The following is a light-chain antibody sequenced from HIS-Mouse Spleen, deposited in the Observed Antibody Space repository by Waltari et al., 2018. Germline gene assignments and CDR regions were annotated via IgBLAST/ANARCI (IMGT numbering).Light chain of an antibody. V-gene: IGLV2-23*01. J-gene: IGLJ3*02. CDR3: CSYAGSSTWV. CDR1: SSDVGRYNL. Sequence: QSALTPPASVSGSPGQSITISCTGTSSDVGRYNLVSWYHQHPGKAPQLMIYEGSHRSSGVANRFSGSKSGNTASLTISGLQAEDEADYYCCSYAGSSTWVFGGGTKLTVL. CDR2: EGS.